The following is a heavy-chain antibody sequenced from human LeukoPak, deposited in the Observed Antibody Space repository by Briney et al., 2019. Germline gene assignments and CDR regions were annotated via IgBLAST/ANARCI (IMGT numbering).Heavy chain of an antibody. D-gene: IGHD1-26*01. CDR1: GGSFSGYY. CDR2: INHSAST. Sequence: SETLSLTCDVYGGSFSGYYWSWIRQPPGKGLEWIGEINHSASTNYNPSRESRVTISVDTSKNQFSLKLSSVTATDTAVYYCARGRSSGSDGLLNYFDYWGQGTLVTVSS. V-gene: IGHV4-34*01. J-gene: IGHJ4*02. CDR3: ARGRSSGSDGLLNYFDY.